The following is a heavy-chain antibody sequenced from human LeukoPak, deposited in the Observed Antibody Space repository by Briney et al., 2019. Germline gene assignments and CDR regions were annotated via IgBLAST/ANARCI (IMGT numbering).Heavy chain of an antibody. D-gene: IGHD3-10*01. V-gene: IGHV3-7*01. CDR3: ARDAYYGSGSPQNY. CDR1: GFTFSTYW. CDR2: IKQDGSEK. Sequence: ARSLRLSCAASGFTFSTYWMSWVRQAPGKGLEWVANIKQDGSEKHYVDSVKDRFTISRDNTKNLLYLQMNSLRAEDTSVYYCARDAYYGSGSPQNYWGQGTLVTVSS. J-gene: IGHJ4*02.